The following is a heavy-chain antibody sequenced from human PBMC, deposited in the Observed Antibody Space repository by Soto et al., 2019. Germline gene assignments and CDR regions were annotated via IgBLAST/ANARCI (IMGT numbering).Heavy chain of an antibody. D-gene: IGHD3-10*01. J-gene: IGHJ5*02. V-gene: IGHV1-46*01. CDR1: GYTFTSYY. CDR3: ARDPSYGSGSYYQKPNNWSDP. CDR2: INPSGGST. Sequence: GASVKVSCKASGYTFTSYYMHWVRQAPGQGLEWMGIINPSGGSTSYAQKFQGRVTMTRDTSTSTVYMELSSLRSEDTAVYYCARDPSYGSGSYYQKPNNWSDPWGQGTLVTVSS.